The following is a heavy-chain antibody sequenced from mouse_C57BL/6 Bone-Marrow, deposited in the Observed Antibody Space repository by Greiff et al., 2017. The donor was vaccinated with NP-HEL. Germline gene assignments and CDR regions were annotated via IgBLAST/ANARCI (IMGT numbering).Heavy chain of an antibody. Sequence: QVQLQQPGAELVKPGASVKMSCKASGYTFTSYWITWVQQRPGQGLEWIGDIYPGSGSTNYNEKFKSKATLTVDTSSSTAYMQLSSLTSEDSAVYYCARSEFRYYYGSSYNYFDYWGQGTTLTVSS. D-gene: IGHD1-1*01. CDR1: GYTFTSYW. CDR3: ARSEFRYYYGSSYNYFDY. CDR2: IYPGSGST. J-gene: IGHJ2*01. V-gene: IGHV1-55*01.